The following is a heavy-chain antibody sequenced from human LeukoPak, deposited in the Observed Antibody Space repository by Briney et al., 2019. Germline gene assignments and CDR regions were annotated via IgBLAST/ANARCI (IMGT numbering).Heavy chain of an antibody. V-gene: IGHV4-38-2*02. CDR1: GYSISSGYY. CDR2: IYHSGST. D-gene: IGHD1-7*01. J-gene: IGHJ6*03. Sequence: SETLSLTCTVSGYSISSGYYWGWIRQPPGKGLEWIGSIYHSGSTYYNPSLKSRVTISVDTSKNQFSLKLSSVTAADTAVYYCARDIRSWNYGRDYYYYYMDVWGKGTTVTVSS. CDR3: ARDIRSWNYGRDYYYYYMDV.